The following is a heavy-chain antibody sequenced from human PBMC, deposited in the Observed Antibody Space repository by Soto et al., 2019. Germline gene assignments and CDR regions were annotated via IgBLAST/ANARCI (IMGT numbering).Heavy chain of an antibody. V-gene: IGHV1-3*01. D-gene: IGHD3-3*01. CDR3: ARGSYDFWSDRPTYYFDY. CDR1: GYTFTSYA. J-gene: IGHJ4*02. CDR2: INAGNGNT. Sequence: GASVKVSCKASGYTFTSYAMHWVRQAPGQRLEWMGWINAGNGNTKYSQKFQGRVTMTTDTSTSTAYMELRSLRSDDTAVYYCARGSYDFWSDRPTYYFDYWGQGTLVTVSS.